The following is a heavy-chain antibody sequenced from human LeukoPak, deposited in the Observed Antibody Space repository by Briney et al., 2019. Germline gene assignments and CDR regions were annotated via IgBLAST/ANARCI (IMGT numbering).Heavy chain of an antibody. Sequence: SSETLSPTCTVSGGSISNHYWSWIRQPPGKGLEWIGFIYYTGRTRYNPSLQSRVLISADTSKNHFSLKVSSVTAADTAVYYCARLLDYDTSGDPDTFDMWGQGITVTVSS. CDR3: ARLLDYDTSGDPDTFDM. CDR2: IYYTGRT. CDR1: GGSISNHY. J-gene: IGHJ3*02. D-gene: IGHD3-22*01. V-gene: IGHV4-59*08.